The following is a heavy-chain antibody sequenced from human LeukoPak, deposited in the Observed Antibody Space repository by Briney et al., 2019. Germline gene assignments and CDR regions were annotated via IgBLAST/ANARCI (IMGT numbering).Heavy chain of an antibody. CDR1: GYTFTSYG. V-gene: IGHV1-18*01. J-gene: IGHJ4*02. Sequence: ASVKVSCKASGYTFTSYGISWVRQAPGQGVEWMGWISACNGNRNYAQKLQGRVTMTTDTSTSTAYMELRSLRSDDTAVYYCARGVPIAAAGTSFDYGGQGTLVTVSS. D-gene: IGHD6-13*01. CDR2: ISACNGNR. CDR3: ARGVPIAAAGTSFDY.